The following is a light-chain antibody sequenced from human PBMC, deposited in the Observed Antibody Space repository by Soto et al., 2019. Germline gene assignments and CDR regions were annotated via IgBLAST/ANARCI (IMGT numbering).Light chain of an antibody. V-gene: IGKV3-20*01. Sequence: ESLLTQSPGTLSLSPGERATLSCRARQTVNSRHLNWYQHKPGQAPRLLIYGASIRAAGIPDRFSGSRSGADFSLTITRLEPEDSAVYYCQQFDGSRPAFTFGQGTKLEI. J-gene: IGKJ2*01. CDR2: GAS. CDR3: QQFDGSRPAFT. CDR1: QTVNSRH.